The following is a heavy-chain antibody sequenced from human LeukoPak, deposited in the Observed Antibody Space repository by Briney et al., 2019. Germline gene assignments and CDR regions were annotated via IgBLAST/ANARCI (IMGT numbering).Heavy chain of an antibody. V-gene: IGHV3-66*01. J-gene: IGHJ4*02. CDR3: VKEVPGTTIYH. CDR2: VFRGDAT. CDR1: GFIVSSNY. Sequence: GGSLRLSCVASGFIVSSNYMSWVRQAPGKGLEWVSVVFRGDATYHADSVKGRFTISRDTSKNTVYLQMNSLTAEDTAVYCCVKEVPGTTIYHWGQGTLVTVSS. D-gene: IGHD4-11*01.